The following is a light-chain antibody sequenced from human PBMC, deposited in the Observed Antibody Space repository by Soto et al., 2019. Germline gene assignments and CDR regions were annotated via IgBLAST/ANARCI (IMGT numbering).Light chain of an antibody. CDR3: CSYAGSYTFV. J-gene: IGLJ2*01. V-gene: IGLV2-11*01. CDR1: SSDVGGYNY. CDR2: DVS. Sequence: QSALTQPRSVSGSPGQSVAISCTGTSSDVGGYNYVSWYQQHPGQAPKLMIYDVSKRPSGVPDRFSGSKSGNTASLTVSGLQAEDEADYYCCSYAGSYTFVFGGGTKLTV.